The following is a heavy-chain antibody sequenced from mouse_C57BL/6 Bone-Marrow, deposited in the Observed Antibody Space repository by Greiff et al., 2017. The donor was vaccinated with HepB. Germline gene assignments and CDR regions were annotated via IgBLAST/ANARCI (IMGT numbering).Heavy chain of an antibody. D-gene: IGHD1-2*01. V-gene: IGHV1-82*01. J-gene: IGHJ1*03. CDR3: QTLLRDWYFDV. Sequence: VKLMESGPELVKPGASVKISCKASGYAFSSSWMNWVKQRPGKGLEWIGRIYPGDGDTNYNGKFKGKATLTADKSSSTAYMQLSSLTSEDSAVYFCQTLLRDWYFDVWGTGTTVTVSS. CDR2: IYPGDGDT. CDR1: GYAFSSSW.